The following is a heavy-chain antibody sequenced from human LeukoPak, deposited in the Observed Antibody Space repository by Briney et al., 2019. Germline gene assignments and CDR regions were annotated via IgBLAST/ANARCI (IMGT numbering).Heavy chain of an antibody. D-gene: IGHD1-26*01. CDR3: ARDRRPGSGSYWFDP. CDR1: GFTFSSYS. J-gene: IGHJ5*02. Sequence: GGSLRLSCAASGFTFSSYSMNWVRQAPGKGLEWVSYISSSSSTIYYADSVKGRFTISRDNAKDSLYLQLNSLRAEDTAVYYCARDRRPGSGSYWFDPWGQGTLVTVSS. V-gene: IGHV3-48*04. CDR2: ISSSSSTI.